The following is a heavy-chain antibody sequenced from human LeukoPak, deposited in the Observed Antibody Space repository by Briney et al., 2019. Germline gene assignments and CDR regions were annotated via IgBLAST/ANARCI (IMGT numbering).Heavy chain of an antibody. Sequence: ASVKVSCKASGYTFTTYYMHWVRQAPGQGLEWMGVINPGGGSTSYAQKFQGRVTMTRDTSTNTVYMELSSLRSEDTAVYYCARGGTYYYDSMAYWGQGTLVTVSS. CDR3: ARGGTYYYDSMAY. V-gene: IGHV1-46*01. J-gene: IGHJ4*02. CDR1: GYTFTTYY. D-gene: IGHD3-22*01. CDR2: INPGGGST.